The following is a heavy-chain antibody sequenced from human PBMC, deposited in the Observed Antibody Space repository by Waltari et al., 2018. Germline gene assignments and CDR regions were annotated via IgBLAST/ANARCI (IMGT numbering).Heavy chain of an antibody. Sequence: EVQLLESGGGWVQPGGSLRLSCAASGFTFSNYAMSWVRQAPGKGLEWVSGIRDRGGSTDYADSVRGRFTISRDNPKNTLYLQMNSLRAEDTAVYYCAYGRTLGGYWGQGTLVTVSS. V-gene: IGHV3-23*01. CDR1: GFTFSNYA. D-gene: IGHD3-16*01. J-gene: IGHJ4*02. CDR3: AYGRTLGGY. CDR2: IRDRGGST.